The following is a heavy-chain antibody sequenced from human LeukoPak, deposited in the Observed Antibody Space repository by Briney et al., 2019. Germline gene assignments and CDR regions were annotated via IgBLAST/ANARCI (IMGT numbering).Heavy chain of an antibody. J-gene: IGHJ5*02. D-gene: IGHD3-3*01. CDR1: GFTFSGYW. CDR2: IKQDGSVK. Sequence: GSLRLSCAASGFTFSGYWMMWVRQTPGKGLEWVANIKQDGSVKQYVDSVKGRFTISRDNAKNSLYLQMNSLRVEDTAVYYCARHDWFDPWGHGTLVTVSS. V-gene: IGHV3-7*03. CDR3: ARHDWFDP.